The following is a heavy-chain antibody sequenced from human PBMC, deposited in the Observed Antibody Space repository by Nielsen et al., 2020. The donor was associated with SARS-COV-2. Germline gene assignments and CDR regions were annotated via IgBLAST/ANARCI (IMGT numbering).Heavy chain of an antibody. J-gene: IGHJ6*02. V-gene: IGHV1-8*01. Sequence: ASVKVSCKASGYTFTSYDINWVRQATGQGLEWMGWMNPNSGNTGYAQKFQGRVTMTRNTSISTAYMELSSLRSEDTAVYYCASTGGPTNYYYYYGMDVWGQGTTVTVSS. D-gene: IGHD2-8*02. CDR2: MNPNSGNT. CDR3: ASTGGPTNYYYYYGMDV. CDR1: GYTFTSYD.